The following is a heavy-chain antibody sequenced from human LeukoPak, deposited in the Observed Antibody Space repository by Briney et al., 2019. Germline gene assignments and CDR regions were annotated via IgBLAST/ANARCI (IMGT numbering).Heavy chain of an antibody. CDR3: SFIVGSTGGYGMDV. V-gene: IGHV3-73*01. CDR1: GFTFSSYA. J-gene: IGHJ6*02. D-gene: IGHD1-26*01. Sequence: GGSLRLSCAASGFTFSSYAIHWVRQASGKGLEWVGRIRNKANNYATAYAASVKGRFTISRDDSKNTAYLQMDSLKTEDTAVYYCSFIVGSTGGYGMDVWGQGTTVTVSS. CDR2: IRNKANNYAT.